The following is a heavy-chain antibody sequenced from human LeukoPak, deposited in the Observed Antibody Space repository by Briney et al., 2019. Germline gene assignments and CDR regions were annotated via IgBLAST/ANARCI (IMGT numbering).Heavy chain of an antibody. CDR3: ARIEEQWLALKRTAEYFQH. CDR2: IYTSGST. V-gene: IGHV4-4*07. D-gene: IGHD6-19*01. J-gene: IGHJ1*01. CDR1: GGSISSYY. Sequence: PSETLSLTCTVSGGSISSYYWSWIRQPAGKGLEWIGRIYTSGSTNYNPSLKSRVTMSVDTSKNQFSLKLSSVTAADTAVYYCARIEEQWLALKRTAEYFQHWGQGTLVTVSS.